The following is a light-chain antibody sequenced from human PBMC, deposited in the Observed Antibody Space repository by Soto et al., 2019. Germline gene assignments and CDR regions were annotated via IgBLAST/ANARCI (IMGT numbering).Light chain of an antibody. V-gene: IGLV1-44*01. CDR3: AAWEDSLNGWV. J-gene: IGLJ3*02. Sequence: QSVLTQPPSASGTPGQRVPISCSGSSSNIGTNTVNWYQQLPGTAPKLLIYSNDQRPSGVPDRFSGYKSGTSASLAIGGLESDDEDDYYCAAWEDSLNGWVFGGGTKLTVL. CDR1: SSNIGTNT. CDR2: SND.